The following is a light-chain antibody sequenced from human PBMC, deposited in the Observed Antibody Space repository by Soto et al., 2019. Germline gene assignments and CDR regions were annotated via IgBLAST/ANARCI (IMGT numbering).Light chain of an antibody. CDR3: QVWEATGDQVV. V-gene: IGLV3-21*01. J-gene: IGLJ2*01. CDR2: YDS. CDR1: NVGSRS. Sequence: SYEPTQPPSVSVAPGETARISCGGNNVGSRSVHWYQQKPGQAPFLVIYYDSDRPSGIPERFSGSNSGNTATLIISRVEAGDEADYYCQVWEATGDQVVFGGGTKLTVL.